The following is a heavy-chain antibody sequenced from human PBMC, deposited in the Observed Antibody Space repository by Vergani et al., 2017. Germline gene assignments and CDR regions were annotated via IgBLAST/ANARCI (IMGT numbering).Heavy chain of an antibody. V-gene: IGHV3-66*01. CDR2: IYSGGST. CDR3: ASPPHWSSTSCQKTDSYYYYMDV. J-gene: IGHJ6*03. CDR1: GFTVSSNY. D-gene: IGHD2-2*01. Sequence: EVQLVESGGDLVQPGGSLRLSCAASGFTVSSNYMSWVRQAPGKGLEWVSVIYSGGSTYYADSVKGRFTISRDNAKNSLYLQMTSLRAEDTAVYYCASPPHWSSTSCQKTDSYYYYMDVWGKGTTVTVSS.